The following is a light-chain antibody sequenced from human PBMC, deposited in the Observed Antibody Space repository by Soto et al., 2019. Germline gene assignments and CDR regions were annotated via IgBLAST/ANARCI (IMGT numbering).Light chain of an antibody. CDR1: QSVSSN. J-gene: IGKJ1*01. CDR2: GAS. V-gene: IGKV3-15*01. CDR3: QQYNNWPRGT. Sequence: EIVMTQSPATLSVSPGERATLSCRASQSVSSNLAWYQQKPDQAPRLLIYGASTRATGIPARFSGSGSGTELTLTISSLQSEDFAVYYCQQYNNWPRGTFGQGTKVEIK.